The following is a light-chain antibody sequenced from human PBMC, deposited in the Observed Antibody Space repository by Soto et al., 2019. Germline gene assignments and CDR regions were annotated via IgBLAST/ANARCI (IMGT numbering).Light chain of an antibody. J-gene: IGKJ1*01. CDR3: QQYNSWLWT. CDR2: GAS. Sequence: EIGISNSVATVSVSPGEGATLSCRASQSVSSKLAWYQQKPGQAPRLLIYGASTRATGIPARFSGSGSGTEFTLIISSLQSEDSAVYYCQQYNSWLWTCGQGTKVDIK. V-gene: IGKV3-15*01. CDR1: QSVSSK.